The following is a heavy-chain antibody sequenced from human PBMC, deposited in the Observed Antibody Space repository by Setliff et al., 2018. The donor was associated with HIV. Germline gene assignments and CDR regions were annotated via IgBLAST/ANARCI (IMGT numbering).Heavy chain of an antibody. CDR1: GGFISSSSYY. D-gene: IGHD3-22*01. CDR2: IFNDGRT. Sequence: SETLSLTCTVSGGFISSSSYYWGWIRQPSGKGLEWIGSIFNDGRTYYNPSLKSRVTISVDTSKNQFSLKLSSVTAADTAVYYCARDYSPTFYYYDSSGTFDYWGQGTLVTVSS. V-gene: IGHV4-39*02. J-gene: IGHJ4*02. CDR3: ARDYSPTFYYYDSSGTFDY.